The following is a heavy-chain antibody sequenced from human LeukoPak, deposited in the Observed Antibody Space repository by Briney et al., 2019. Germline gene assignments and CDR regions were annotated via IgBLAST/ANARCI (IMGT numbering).Heavy chain of an antibody. Sequence: SETLSLTCTVSRGSISTYYWGWIRQPPGKGLEWIGYIYYSGSTTYNPSLESRVTILLDTSKNQFSLKLSSVTAADTAVYYCARQTYCSGGYCYLYYFDYWGQGTLVTVSS. V-gene: IGHV4-59*08. D-gene: IGHD2-15*01. J-gene: IGHJ4*02. CDR2: IYYSGST. CDR3: ARQTYCSGGYCYLYYFDY. CDR1: RGSISTYY.